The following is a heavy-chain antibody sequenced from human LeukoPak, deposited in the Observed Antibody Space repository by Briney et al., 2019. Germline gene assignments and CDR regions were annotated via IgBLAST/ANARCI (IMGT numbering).Heavy chain of an antibody. D-gene: IGHD5-12*01. V-gene: IGHV3-30*03. J-gene: IGHJ6*02. CDR3: ASQYSGYDIAAYYYYGMDV. Sequence: GGSLRLSCTGSGFSFTNYAMHWVRQAPGEGLEWVAVISYDESKIYYADSVKGRFTISRDNSKNTLYLQMNSLRAEDTAVYYCASQYSGYDIAAYYYYGMDVWGQGTTVTVSS. CDR1: GFSFTNYA. CDR2: ISYDESKI.